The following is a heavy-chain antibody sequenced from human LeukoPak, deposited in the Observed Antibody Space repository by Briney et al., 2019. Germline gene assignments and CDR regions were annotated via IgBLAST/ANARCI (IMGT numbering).Heavy chain of an antibody. CDR2: IDAGGGSA. Sequence: PGGSLRLSCAASGFTFSTYAMTWVRQAPGKGLEWVSVIDAGGGSAFYADSVKGRFTISRDNSQNTLYLQMNSLRSEDTAVYFCAKLFGNLRSGAYYFDYWGKGVLVTVSS. CDR1: GFTFSTYA. J-gene: IGHJ4*02. V-gene: IGHV3-23*01. CDR3: AKLFGNLRSGAYYFDY. D-gene: IGHD3-16*01.